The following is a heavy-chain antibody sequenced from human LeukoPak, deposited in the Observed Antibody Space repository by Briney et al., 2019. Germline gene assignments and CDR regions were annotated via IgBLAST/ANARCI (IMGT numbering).Heavy chain of an antibody. D-gene: IGHD2-2*01. CDR2: ISAYNGNT. V-gene: IGHV1-18*01. Sequence: ASVKVSCEASGYTFTSYGISWVRQALGQGLEWMGWISAYNGNTNYTQKLQGRVTMTTDTSTSTAYMELRSLRSDDTAVYYCARHRWYQPARYWGQGTLVTVSS. J-gene: IGHJ4*02. CDR3: ARHRWYQPARY. CDR1: GYTFTSYG.